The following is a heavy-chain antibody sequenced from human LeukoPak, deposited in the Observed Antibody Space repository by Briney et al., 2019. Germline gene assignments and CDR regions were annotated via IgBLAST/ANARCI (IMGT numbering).Heavy chain of an antibody. J-gene: IGHJ5*02. D-gene: IGHD1/OR15-1a*01. V-gene: IGHV1-69*06. CDR2: IIPIFGTA. CDR1: GGTFSSYA. CDR3: ARGLWLEHP. Sequence: RGASVKVSCKASGGTFSSYAISWVRQAPGQGLEWMGGIIPIFGTANYAQKFQGRVTITADKSTRTAYMELSSLRSEDTAVYYCARGLWLEHPWGQGTLVTVSS.